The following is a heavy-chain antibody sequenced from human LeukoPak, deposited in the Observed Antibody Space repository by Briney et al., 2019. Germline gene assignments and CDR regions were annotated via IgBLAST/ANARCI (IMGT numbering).Heavy chain of an antibody. CDR1: GGSISSYY. CDR2: IYYSGST. V-gene: IGHV4-59*12. J-gene: IGHJ4*02. D-gene: IGHD3-22*01. CDR3: ARFYDSSGYLHFGH. Sequence: SSETLSLTCTVSGGSISSYYWSWIRQPPGKGLEWIGYIYYSGSTNYNHSLKSRVTISVDTSKNQFSLKLSSVTAADTAVYYCARFYDSSGYLHFGHWGQGTLVTVSS.